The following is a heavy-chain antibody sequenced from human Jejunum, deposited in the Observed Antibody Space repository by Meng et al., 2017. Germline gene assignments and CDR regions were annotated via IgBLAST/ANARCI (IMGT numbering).Heavy chain of an antibody. CDR2: ISGSGSSI. CDR3: ARKKPGTAHFDP. CDR1: GFTFSSYE. V-gene: IGHV3-48*03. Sequence: GGSLRLSCAASGFTFSSYEMNWIRQAPGKGLEWISYISGSGSSIYYADSVKGRFTISRDNAEDSLFLQMNSLRAEDTAVYFCARKKPGTAHFDPWVQGTLVTVSS. J-gene: IGHJ5*02.